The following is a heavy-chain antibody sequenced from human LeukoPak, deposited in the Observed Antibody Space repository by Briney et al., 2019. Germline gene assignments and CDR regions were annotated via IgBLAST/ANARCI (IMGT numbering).Heavy chain of an antibody. Sequence: GGSLRLSCAASGFTFSDYYMSWIRQAPGKGLEWVSYISSSGSTIYYADSVKGRFTISRDNAKNSLYLQMNSLRAEDTAVYYCALGPGGTRYDSSVTDAFDIWGQGTMVTVSS. CDR3: ALGPGGTRYDSSVTDAFDI. CDR1: GFTFSDYY. V-gene: IGHV3-11*01. D-gene: IGHD3-22*01. J-gene: IGHJ3*02. CDR2: ISSSGSTI.